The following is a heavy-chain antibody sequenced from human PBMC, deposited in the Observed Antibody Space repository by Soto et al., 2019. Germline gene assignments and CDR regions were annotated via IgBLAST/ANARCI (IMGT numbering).Heavy chain of an antibody. J-gene: IGHJ4*02. Sequence: SETLSLTCSVSGVSISSYFWSWIRQPPGRGLEWIGYAFHRGSTNYSPSLKSRVAIPLDTSENQFSLKVNSVTAADTAVYYCARIGGYHGPLDYWGQGTPVT. D-gene: IGHD3-16*02. CDR3: ARIGGYHGPLDY. CDR1: GVSISSYF. V-gene: IGHV4-59*01. CDR2: AFHRGST.